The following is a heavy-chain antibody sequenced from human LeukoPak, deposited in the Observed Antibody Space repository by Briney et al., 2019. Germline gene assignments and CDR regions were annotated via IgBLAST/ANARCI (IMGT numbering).Heavy chain of an antibody. D-gene: IGHD4-17*01. Sequence: GGSLRLSCAASGFTFSDHYMDWVRQAPGKGLEWVGRTRNKANSYTTEYAASVKGRFTISRDDSKNSLYLQMNSLKPEDTAVYYCARTTKVTTFDYWGQGTLVTVSS. CDR1: GFTFSDHY. CDR2: TRNKANSYTT. J-gene: IGHJ4*02. V-gene: IGHV3-72*01. CDR3: ARTTKVTTFDY.